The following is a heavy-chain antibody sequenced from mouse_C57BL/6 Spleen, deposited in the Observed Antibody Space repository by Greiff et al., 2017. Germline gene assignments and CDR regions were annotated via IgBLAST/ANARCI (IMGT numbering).Heavy chain of an antibody. CDR3: ARGNYYGSSYYYAIDY. CDR2: IDPNSGGT. Sequence: QVQLKQPGAELVKPGASVKLSCKASGYTFTSYWMHWVKQRPGRGLEWIGRIDPNSGGTKYNEKFKSKATLTVDTPSSTAYMQLSSLASEDSSVFCCARGNYYGSSYYYAIDYWGQGTSVTVSS. CDR1: GYTFTSYW. V-gene: IGHV1-72*01. D-gene: IGHD1-1*01. J-gene: IGHJ4*01.